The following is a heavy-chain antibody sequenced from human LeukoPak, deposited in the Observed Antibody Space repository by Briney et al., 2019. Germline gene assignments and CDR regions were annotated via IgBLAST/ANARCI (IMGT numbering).Heavy chain of an antibody. Sequence: GASVKVSCKASGYTFTGYYMHWVRQAPGQGLEWMGWINPNSGGTNYAQKFQGRVTMTRDTSISTAYMELSRLRSDDTAVYYCARSPRDSSSWYNWFDPWGQGTLVTVSS. CDR2: INPNSGGT. J-gene: IGHJ5*02. V-gene: IGHV1-2*02. CDR1: GYTFTGYY. CDR3: ARSPRDSSSWYNWFDP. D-gene: IGHD6-13*01.